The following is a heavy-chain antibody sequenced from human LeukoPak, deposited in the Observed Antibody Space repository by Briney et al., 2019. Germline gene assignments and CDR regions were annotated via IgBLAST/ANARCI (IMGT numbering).Heavy chain of an antibody. Sequence: PSETLSLTCAVYGGSFSDYYWSWIRQPPGKGLEWIGEVNHSGSSNSNPSLKSRVTISVDTSKNQFSLKLSSVTAADTAVYYCASAGGFFSPFGYWGQGTLVTVSS. J-gene: IGHJ4*02. D-gene: IGHD3-16*01. CDR3: ASAGGFFSPFGY. V-gene: IGHV4-34*01. CDR1: GGSFSDYY. CDR2: VNHSGSS.